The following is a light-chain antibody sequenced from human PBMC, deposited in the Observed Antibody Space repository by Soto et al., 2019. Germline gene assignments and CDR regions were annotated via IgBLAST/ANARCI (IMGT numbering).Light chain of an antibody. CDR1: SSDVGGYNY. CDR2: DVS. J-gene: IGLJ1*01. V-gene: IGLV2-14*01. Sequence: QSVLTQAASVSGSPGQSITISCTGTSSDVGGYNYVSWYQQHPGKAPKLMIYDVSNRPSGVSNRFSGPKSGNTASLTISGLQAEDEADYYCSSYTSSSTLYVSGTGTKVTVL. CDR3: SSYTSSSTLYV.